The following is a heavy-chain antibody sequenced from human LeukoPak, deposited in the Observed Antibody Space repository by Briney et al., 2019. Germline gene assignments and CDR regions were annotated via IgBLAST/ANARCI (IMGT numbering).Heavy chain of an antibody. CDR3: ARYYCSSTSCYGFDY. CDR1: GYSFTSYW. Sequence: GGSLRLSCKGSGYSFTSYWIGWVRQMPGKGLEWMGIIYPGDSDTRYSPSFQGQVTISADKSISTAYLQWRSLKASDTAMYYCARYYCSSTSCYGFDYWGQGTLVTVSS. CDR2: IYPGDSDT. D-gene: IGHD2-2*01. J-gene: IGHJ4*02. V-gene: IGHV5-51*01.